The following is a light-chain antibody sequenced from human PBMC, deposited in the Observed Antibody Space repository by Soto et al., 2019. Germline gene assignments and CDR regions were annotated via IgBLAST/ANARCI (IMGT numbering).Light chain of an antibody. CDR1: QSVSSSY. CDR2: GAS. J-gene: IGKJ2*01. V-gene: IGKV3-20*01. CDR3: QQYPGYT. Sequence: EIVLTQSPGTLSWSPGDRATLSCRASQSVSSSYLAWYQQKPGQAPRLLIYGASGRATGIPDRFSGSGSGTDFTLTISRLEPEDFAVYYCQQYPGYTFGQGTKLEIK.